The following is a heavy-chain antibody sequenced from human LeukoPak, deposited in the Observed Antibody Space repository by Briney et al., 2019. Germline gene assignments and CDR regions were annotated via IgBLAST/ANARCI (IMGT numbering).Heavy chain of an antibody. CDR1: GFTFSSYS. CDR2: IYSDGRT. D-gene: IGHD1-14*01. CDR3: ARESNRGTYGMDV. V-gene: IGHV3-53*01. Sequence: GGSLRLSCAASGFTFSSYSMNWVRQAPGKGLEWVSVIYSDGRTYYADSVKGRFTISRDSSKNTVYLQINSLRAEDTAVYYCARESNRGTYGMDVWGQGTTVTVSS. J-gene: IGHJ6*02.